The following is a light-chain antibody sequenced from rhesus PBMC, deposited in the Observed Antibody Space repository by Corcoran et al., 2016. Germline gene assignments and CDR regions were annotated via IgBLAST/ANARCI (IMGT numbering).Light chain of an antibody. CDR3: MQGTQLPYS. CDR2: FAL. Sequence: DIVMTQTPLSLPVTPGEPASISCRSSQSLLHSNGYTYLYWYLQKPGPSPKLLMYFALYRAFGVPDRFSGSGSGTVLTLGLSRVEAEVIGVYYCMQGTQLPYSFGQGTKVEIK. V-gene: IGKV2-91*01. CDR1: QSLLHSNGYTY. J-gene: IGKJ2*01.